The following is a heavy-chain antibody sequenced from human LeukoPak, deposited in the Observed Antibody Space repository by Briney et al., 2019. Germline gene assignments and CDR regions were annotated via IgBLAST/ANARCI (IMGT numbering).Heavy chain of an antibody. CDR2: INPSGGST. CDR1: GYTFTSYY. V-gene: IGHV1-46*01. J-gene: IGHJ6*04. CDR3: ARDSGNMVRGVIKGMDV. Sequence: GASVKVSCKASGYTFTSYYMHWVRQAPGQGLEWMGIINPSGGSTSYAQKFQGRATMTRDTSTSTVYMELSSLRSEDTAVYYCARDSGNMVRGVIKGMDVWGKGTTVTVSS. D-gene: IGHD3-10*01.